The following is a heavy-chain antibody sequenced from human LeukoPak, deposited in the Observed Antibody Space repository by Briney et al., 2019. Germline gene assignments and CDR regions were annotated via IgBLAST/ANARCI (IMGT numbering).Heavy chain of an antibody. Sequence: PGGSLRLSCAASGFTFSSYEMNWVRQAPGKGLEWVSYISSSGSTIYYADSVKGRFTISRDNAKNPLYLQMNSLRAEDTAVYYCARDPITIFSTGSYFDYWGQGTLVTVSS. V-gene: IGHV3-48*03. CDR2: ISSSGSTI. CDR1: GFTFSSYE. D-gene: IGHD3-9*01. J-gene: IGHJ4*02. CDR3: ARDPITIFSTGSYFDY.